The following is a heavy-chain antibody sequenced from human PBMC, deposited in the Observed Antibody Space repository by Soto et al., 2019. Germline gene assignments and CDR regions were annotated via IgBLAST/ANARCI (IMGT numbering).Heavy chain of an antibody. CDR1: GFTFSSYS. Sequence: GGSLRLSCAASGFTFSSYSMNWVRQAPGKGLEWVSYISSSSSTIYYADSVKGRFTISRDNAKNSLYLQMNSLRDEDTAVYYCARAGGKNPRDIVVVPAAIHRYYYYYYGMDVWGQGTTVTVSS. D-gene: IGHD2-2*02. J-gene: IGHJ6*02. CDR3: ARAGGKNPRDIVVVPAAIHRYYYYYYGMDV. CDR2: ISSSSSTI. V-gene: IGHV3-48*02.